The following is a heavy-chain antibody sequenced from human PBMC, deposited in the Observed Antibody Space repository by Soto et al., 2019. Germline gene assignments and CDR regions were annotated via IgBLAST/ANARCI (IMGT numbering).Heavy chain of an antibody. CDR3: AGATATVKTKPTLGY. Sequence: EVQLVESGGGLVQPGGSLRLSCAASGFTFSSYWMHWVRQPPGKGLVWVSRIDREGSDTAYADSVQGRFTMSRDNGMNTLYLQMTSLRAGNTAVYYCAGATATVKTKPTLGYWGQGTLVPVSS. J-gene: IGHJ4*02. D-gene: IGHD4-17*01. CDR1: GFTFSSYW. CDR2: IDREGSDT. V-gene: IGHV3-74*01.